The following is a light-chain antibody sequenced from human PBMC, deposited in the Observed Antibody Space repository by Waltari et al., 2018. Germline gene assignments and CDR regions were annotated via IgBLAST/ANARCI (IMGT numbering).Light chain of an antibody. Sequence: EIVLTQSPATLSLSPGERAPLSCRASLSFSSYLALYQQKPGQDPRLLIYDASNRATGSPARFSGSGSGTDFTLTISSLEPEDFAVYYCQQRSNWPPYTFGQGTKLEIK. CDR3: QQRSNWPPYT. CDR1: LSFSSY. J-gene: IGKJ2*01. V-gene: IGKV3-11*01. CDR2: DAS.